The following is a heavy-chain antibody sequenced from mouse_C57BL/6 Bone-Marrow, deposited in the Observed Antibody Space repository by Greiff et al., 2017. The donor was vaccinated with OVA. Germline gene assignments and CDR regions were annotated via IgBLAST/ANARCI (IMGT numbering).Heavy chain of an antibody. Sequence: QVQLQQPGAELVKPGASVKVSCKASGYTFTSYWMHWVKQRPGQGLEWIGRIHPSDSDTNYNQKFKGKATLTVDKSSSTASVQLSSLTSEDSAVYYCAPSYGSSCPLAYWGKGTLVTVSA. CDR2: IHPSDSDT. CDR3: APSYGSSCPLAY. D-gene: IGHD1-1*01. V-gene: IGHV1-74*01. J-gene: IGHJ3*01. CDR1: GYTFTSYW.